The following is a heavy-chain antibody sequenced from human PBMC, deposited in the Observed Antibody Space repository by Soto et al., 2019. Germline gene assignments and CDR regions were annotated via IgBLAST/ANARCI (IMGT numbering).Heavy chain of an antibody. V-gene: IGHV4-39*01. Sequence: QLQLQESGPGLVKPSETLSLTCTVSGGSISSSSYYWGWIRQPPGKGLEWIGSIYYSGSTYYNPSLKSRVTISVDTSKNQFSLKLSSVTAADTAVYYCARHPAAADFQHWGQGTLVTVSS. CDR1: GGSISSSSYY. D-gene: IGHD2-2*01. CDR3: ARHPAAADFQH. J-gene: IGHJ1*01. CDR2: IYYSGST.